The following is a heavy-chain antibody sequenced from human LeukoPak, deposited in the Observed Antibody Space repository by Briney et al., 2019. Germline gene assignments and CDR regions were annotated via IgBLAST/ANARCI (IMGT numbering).Heavy chain of an antibody. Sequence: MPSETLSLTCTVSGGSISNTSYYWGWIRQSPGKGLEWFGSIYYSGSTFYNPSLESRVTISVDTSKNQFSLRLTSVTAADTAVYYCATGDISGYYPFDYWGQGTLVTVSS. CDR1: GGSISNTSYY. CDR3: ATGDISGYYPFDY. CDR2: IYYSGST. V-gene: IGHV4-39*07. D-gene: IGHD3-3*01. J-gene: IGHJ4*02.